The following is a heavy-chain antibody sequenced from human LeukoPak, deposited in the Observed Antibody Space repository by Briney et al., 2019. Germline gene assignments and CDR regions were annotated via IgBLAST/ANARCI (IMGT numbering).Heavy chain of an antibody. CDR3: ARSPPRGSDAFDI. CDR2: IYYSGST. CDR1: GGSISSSSYY. J-gene: IGHJ3*02. V-gene: IGHV4-39*01. D-gene: IGHD3-10*01. Sequence: SETLSLTCTVSGGSISSSSYYWDWIRQPPGKGLEWIGSIYYSGSTYYNPSLKSRVTISVDTSKNQFSLKLTSVTAADTAVYYCARSPPRGSDAFDIWGQGTMVTVSS.